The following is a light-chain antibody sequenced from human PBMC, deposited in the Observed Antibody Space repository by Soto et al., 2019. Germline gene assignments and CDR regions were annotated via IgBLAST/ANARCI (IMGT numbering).Light chain of an antibody. CDR2: EVS. V-gene: IGLV2-8*01. CDR3: SSYAGSSTYG. Sequence: QSVLTQPPSASGSPGQSVTISCTGTSSDVGGYDYVSWYQQHPGKAPKLMIYEVSKRPSGVPDRFSGSKSGNTASLPVSGLQAEDEADYYCSSYAGSSTYGFGTGTKLTVL. J-gene: IGLJ1*01. CDR1: SSDVGGYDY.